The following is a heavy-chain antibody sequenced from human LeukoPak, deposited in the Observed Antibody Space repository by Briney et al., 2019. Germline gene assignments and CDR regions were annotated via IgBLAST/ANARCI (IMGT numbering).Heavy chain of an antibody. J-gene: IGHJ4*02. Sequence: GGSLRLSCAASGFTFSNYAMNWVRQAPGKGLEWVSTISGSGGSTKYADSVQGRFTMSRDNSKNTANLQMDSLRAEDSAVYYCAKGIGSVWPNSRELDCWGQGTVVTVSS. CDR1: GFTFSNYA. D-gene: IGHD5/OR15-5a*01. V-gene: IGHV3-23*01. CDR2: ISGSGGST. CDR3: AKGIGSVWPNSRELDC.